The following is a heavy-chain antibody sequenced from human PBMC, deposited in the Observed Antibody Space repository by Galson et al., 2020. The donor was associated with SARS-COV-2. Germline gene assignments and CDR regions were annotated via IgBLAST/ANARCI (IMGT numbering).Heavy chain of an antibody. CDR1: GYTFTGYY. J-gene: IGHJ6*02. V-gene: IGHV1-2*02. CDR3: ARATVTTDYGMDV. Sequence: ASVKVSCKASGYTFTGYYMHWVRQAPGQGLEWMGWINPNSGGTNYAQKFQGRVTMTRDTSISTAYMELSRLRSDDTAVYYCARATVTTDYGMDVWGQGTTVTVS. CDR2: INPNSGGT. D-gene: IGHD4-17*01.